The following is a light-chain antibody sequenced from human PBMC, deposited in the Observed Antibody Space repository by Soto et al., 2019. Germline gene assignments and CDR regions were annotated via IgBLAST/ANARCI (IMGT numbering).Light chain of an antibody. CDR1: QSISYW. V-gene: IGKV1-5*03. CDR2: KAS. Sequence: IQMTQSPSTLSASIGDRVTITCRASQSISYWLAWYQQKPGKAPNLLIYKASSLESGVPSRFSGSGSGSEFTLTINSLQPDDFATYYCQQYNSYPITFGQGTRLEIK. CDR3: QQYNSYPIT. J-gene: IGKJ5*01.